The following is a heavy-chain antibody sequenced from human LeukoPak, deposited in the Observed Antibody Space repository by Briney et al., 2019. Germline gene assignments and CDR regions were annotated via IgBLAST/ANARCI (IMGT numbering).Heavy chain of an antibody. Sequence: SETLSLTCTVAGGSISSYYWSWIRQPPGKGLEWVGYIYTSGSTNYNPSLKSRVTISVDTSKNQSSLKLSSVTAADTAVYYCARHLTYYYDSSGYSNAFDIWGQGTMVTVSS. CDR1: GGSISSYY. CDR2: IYTSGST. D-gene: IGHD3-22*01. CDR3: ARHLTYYYDSSGYSNAFDI. V-gene: IGHV4-4*09. J-gene: IGHJ3*02.